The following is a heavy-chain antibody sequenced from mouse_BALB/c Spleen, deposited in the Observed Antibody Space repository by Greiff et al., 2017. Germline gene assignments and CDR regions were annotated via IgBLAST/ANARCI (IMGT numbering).Heavy chain of an antibody. J-gene: IGHJ3*01. CDR3: ARDNYGNYGRFAY. CDR2: IWAGGST. Sequence: VKLKESGPGLVAPSQSLSITCTVSGFSLTSYGVHWVRQPPGKGLEWLGVIWAGGSTNYNSALMSRLSISKDNSKSQVFLKMNSLQTDDTAMYYCARDNYGNYGRFAYWGQGTLVTVSA. D-gene: IGHD2-1*01. V-gene: IGHV2-9*02. CDR1: GFSLTSYG.